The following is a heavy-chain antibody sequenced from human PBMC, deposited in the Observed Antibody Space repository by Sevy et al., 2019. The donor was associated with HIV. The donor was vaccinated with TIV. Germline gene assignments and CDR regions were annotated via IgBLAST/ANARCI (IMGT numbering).Heavy chain of an antibody. CDR1: GFTFGDYC. V-gene: IGHV3-49*04. D-gene: IGHD6-13*01. CDR2: LKSDVYGGTV. CDR3: TRWKAAQSIFDY. Sequence: GGSLRLSCTASGFTFGDYCMSWVRQAPGKGLEWVAFLKSDVYGGTVDHAASVRGRFVISRDDSKTIANLKMNDLKTADTGVYYCTRWKAAQSIFDYWGQGALVTVSS. J-gene: IGHJ4*02.